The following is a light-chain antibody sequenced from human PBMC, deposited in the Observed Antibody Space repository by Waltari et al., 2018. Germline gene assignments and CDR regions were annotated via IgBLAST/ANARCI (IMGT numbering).Light chain of an antibody. CDR2: EVT. V-gene: IGLV2-23*02. J-gene: IGLJ2*01. Sequence: QSALTQPASVSGSPGQSITLPCTGTSHDVGNYDLVPWYQQHPGQAPNLIIYEVTKRPSGFSNRFSGSKSGNTASLTISGLHTEDEGDYYCCSYSGDLSFGVVFGGGTKLTVL. CDR1: SHDVGNYDL. CDR3: CSYSGDLSFGVV.